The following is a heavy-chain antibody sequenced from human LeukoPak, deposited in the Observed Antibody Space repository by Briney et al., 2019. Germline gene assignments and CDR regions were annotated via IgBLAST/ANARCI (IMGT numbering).Heavy chain of an antibody. CDR3: AKDWPSEWQQLPDYDAFDI. J-gene: IGHJ3*02. Sequence: GGSLRLSCAASGSTFTSYAMSWVRQAPGKGLEWVSAISGSGGSAYYADSVKGRFTSSRDNSKNTMYLQINSLRAEDTAVYCCAKDWPSEWQQLPDYDAFDIWGEGALVTVSS. CDR1: GSTFTSYA. D-gene: IGHD6-13*01. V-gene: IGHV3-23*01. CDR2: ISGSGGSA.